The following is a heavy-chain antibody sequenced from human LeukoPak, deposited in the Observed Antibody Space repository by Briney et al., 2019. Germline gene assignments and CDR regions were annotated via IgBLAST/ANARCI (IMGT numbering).Heavy chain of an antibody. D-gene: IGHD3-3*01. CDR1: GFTFSSYA. Sequence: GGSLRLSCAASGFTFSSYAMSWVRQAPGKGLEWVSAISGSGGSTYYADSVKGRFTISRDNSKNTLYLQMNSLRAEDTAVYYCAKDSSVLRFLEWLSSHFDYWGQGTLVTVSS. CDR2: ISGSGGST. CDR3: AKDSSVLRFLEWLSSHFDY. V-gene: IGHV3-23*01. J-gene: IGHJ4*02.